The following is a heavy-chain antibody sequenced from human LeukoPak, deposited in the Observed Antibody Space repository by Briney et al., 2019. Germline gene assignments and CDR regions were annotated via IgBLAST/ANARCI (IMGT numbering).Heavy chain of an antibody. V-gene: IGHV1-69*13. CDR2: IIPIFGTA. J-gene: IGHJ5*01. D-gene: IGHD2-21*02. CDR3: ARMALDGGDSIGFDS. CDR1: GGTFSSYA. Sequence: SVKVSCKASGGTFSSYAISWVRQAPGQGLEWMGGIIPIFGTANYAQKFQGRVTITADESTSTAYMELSSLRSEDTAVYYCARMALDGGDSIGFDSWGQGTLVTVSS.